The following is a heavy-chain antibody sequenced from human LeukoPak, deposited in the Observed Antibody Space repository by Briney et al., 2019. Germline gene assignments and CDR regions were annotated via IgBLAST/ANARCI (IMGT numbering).Heavy chain of an antibody. Sequence: PGGSLRLSCVASGFMGSRSGLSFSNYDMNWVRQAPGKGLQWVSYISSRSSAVYYADSVKGRFTVSRDNAKNSLYLQMDSLRAEDTAVYYWASSLTMVRGDYWGQGTLVAVSS. J-gene: IGHJ4*02. CDR1: GFMGSRSGLSFSNYD. CDR3: ASSLTMVRGDY. CDR2: ISSRSSAV. V-gene: IGHV3-48*03. D-gene: IGHD3-10*01.